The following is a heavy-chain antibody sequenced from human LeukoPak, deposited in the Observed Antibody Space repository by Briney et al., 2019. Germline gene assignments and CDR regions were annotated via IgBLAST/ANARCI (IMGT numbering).Heavy chain of an antibody. J-gene: IGHJ6*02. CDR2: ISSSSSYI. D-gene: IGHD4-17*01. Sequence: GGSLRLSCAASGFTFSSYAMSWVRQAPGKGLEWVSSISSSSSYIYYADSVKGRFTISRDNAKNSLYLQMNSLRAEDTAVYYCAREHYARDYYYGMDVWGQGTTVTVSS. CDR3: AREHYARDYYYGMDV. V-gene: IGHV3-21*01. CDR1: GFTFSSYA.